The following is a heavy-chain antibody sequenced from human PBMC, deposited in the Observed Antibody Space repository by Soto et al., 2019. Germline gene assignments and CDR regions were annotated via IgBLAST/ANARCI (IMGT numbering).Heavy chain of an antibody. CDR3: ARCVGAVAGSN. D-gene: IGHD6-19*01. Sequence: EVQLVESGGGLVQPGGSLRLSCVASGFTLSSYWMSWVRQAPGKGPEWVANIKGDGSEKYYADSVKGRFTISRDNAKNSLLLEMNGLRAEDTALYYCARCVGAVAGSNLGQGTLVTVSS. CDR2: IKGDGSEK. CDR1: GFTLSSYW. V-gene: IGHV3-7*05. J-gene: IGHJ1*01.